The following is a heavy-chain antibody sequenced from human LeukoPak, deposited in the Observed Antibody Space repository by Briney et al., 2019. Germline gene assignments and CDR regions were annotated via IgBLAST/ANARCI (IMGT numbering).Heavy chain of an antibody. J-gene: IGHJ4*02. Sequence: GGSLSLSCAASGVTFSSYGLSWVRQPPGKGLEWVSAISGSGGSTYYANSVKGRFTISRDNSKNTLYLQMNSLRAEDTAVYYCAKGTTNKRESNYWGQGTLVTVSS. V-gene: IGHV3-23*01. CDR1: GVTFSSYG. CDR3: AKGTTNKRESNY. D-gene: IGHD2/OR15-2a*01. CDR2: ISGSGGST.